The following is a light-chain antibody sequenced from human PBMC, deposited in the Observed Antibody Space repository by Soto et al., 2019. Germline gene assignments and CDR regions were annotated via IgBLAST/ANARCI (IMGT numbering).Light chain of an antibody. Sequence: DIQMTQSPSTLSASVGDRVTITCRASQSISTWLAWYQQKPGKAPKVLIYDASSLESGVPSRFSGSGSGTEFPLTISRLQPDDFATYYCQQYKNYLTFGPGTKVDIK. CDR3: QQYKNYLT. CDR1: QSISTW. CDR2: DAS. V-gene: IGKV1-5*01. J-gene: IGKJ3*01.